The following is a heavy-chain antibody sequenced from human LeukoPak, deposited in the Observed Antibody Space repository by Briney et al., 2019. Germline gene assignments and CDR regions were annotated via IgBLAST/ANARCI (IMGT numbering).Heavy chain of an antibody. Sequence: GGSLRLSCAASGFTFSSYWMHWVRQAPGKGLVWVSRINTDGSETSSADSVKGRFTISRDNAKNTLYLQMNSLRVEDTAVYYCARDPSGSSSWVRFDYWGQGTLVTVSS. CDR2: INTDGSET. CDR3: ARDPSGSSSWVRFDY. D-gene: IGHD6-13*01. CDR1: GFTFSSYW. J-gene: IGHJ4*02. V-gene: IGHV3-74*01.